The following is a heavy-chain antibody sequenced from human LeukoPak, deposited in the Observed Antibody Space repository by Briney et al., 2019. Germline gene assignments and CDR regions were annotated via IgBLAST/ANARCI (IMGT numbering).Heavy chain of an antibody. J-gene: IGHJ4*02. V-gene: IGHV4-59*12. Sequence: SETLSLTCTVSGGSISSYYWSWIRQPPGKGLEWIGYIYYSGSTNYNLSLESRVSMSLDTSKKQFSLKLTSVTAADTAVYYCARYGDPNYYFDYWGQGTLVTVSS. D-gene: IGHD2-21*02. CDR1: GGSISSYY. CDR2: IYYSGST. CDR3: ARYGDPNYYFDY.